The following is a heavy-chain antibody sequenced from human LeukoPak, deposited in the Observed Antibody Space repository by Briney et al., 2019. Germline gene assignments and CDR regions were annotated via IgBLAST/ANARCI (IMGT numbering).Heavy chain of an antibody. V-gene: IGHV4-61*01. Sequence: SETLSLTCTVSGGSVSSGSYYWSWIRQPPGKGLEWIGYIYYSGSTNYNPSLKSRVTIPVDTSKNQFSLKLSSVTAADTAVYYCARSVSNYGSDYLDHWGQGTLVTVSS. CDR3: ARSVSNYGSDYLDH. CDR1: GGSVSSGSYY. CDR2: IYYSGST. J-gene: IGHJ4*02. D-gene: IGHD4-17*01.